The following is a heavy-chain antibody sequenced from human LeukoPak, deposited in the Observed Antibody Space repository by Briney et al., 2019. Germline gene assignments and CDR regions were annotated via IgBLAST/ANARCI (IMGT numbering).Heavy chain of an antibody. J-gene: IGHJ6*02. V-gene: IGHV1-8*01. D-gene: IGHD2-15*01. CDR1: GYSLISYD. Sequence: ASVKVSCKASGYSLISYDINWVRPAAGQGLEWMGWMNPNSGRTGYAQTFQGRVTMTRDTSLNTAYMELSSLKSEDTAIYYCAREGLPYAMDVWGQGTTVTVSS. CDR2: MNPNSGRT. CDR3: AREGLPYAMDV.